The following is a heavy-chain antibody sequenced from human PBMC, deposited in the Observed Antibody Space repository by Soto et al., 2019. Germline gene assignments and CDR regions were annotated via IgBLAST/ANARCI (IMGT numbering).Heavy chain of an antibody. V-gene: IGHV5-10-1*01. D-gene: IGHD2-2*01. CDR1: GYSFTSYW. J-gene: IGHJ6*02. CDR2: IDPSDSYT. Sequence: GESLKISCKGSGYSFTSYWISWVRQMPGKGLEWMGRIDPSDSYTNYSPSFQGHVTISADKSISTAYLQWSSLRSEDTAVYYCAIAEYCSSTSCYYYYGMDVWGQGTTVTVSS. CDR3: AIAEYCSSTSCYYYYGMDV.